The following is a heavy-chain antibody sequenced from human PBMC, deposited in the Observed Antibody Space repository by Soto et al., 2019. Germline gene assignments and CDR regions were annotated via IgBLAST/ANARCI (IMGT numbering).Heavy chain of an antibody. CDR2: ISSYGADT. J-gene: IGHJ4*02. CDR3: ARGAEPITVNYFDY. CDR1: GFTFNSYA. V-gene: IGHV3-64*04. Sequence: VQLVESGGTLVQPGGSLRLSCSASGFTFNSYAMHWVRQAPGKGLEFVSAISSYGADTYYADSVKGRFAISRDNSKNTLYLQMNSLRAEDTAVYYCARGAEPITVNYFDYWGQGTLVTVSS. D-gene: IGHD1-20*01.